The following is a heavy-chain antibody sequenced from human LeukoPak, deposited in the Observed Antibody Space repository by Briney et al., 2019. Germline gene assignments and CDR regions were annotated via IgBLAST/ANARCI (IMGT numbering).Heavy chain of an antibody. J-gene: IGHJ4*02. V-gene: IGHV4-59*01. D-gene: IGHD5-18*01. CDR1: GASISSYY. CDR2: IYYSGST. Sequence: PSETLSLTCTVSGASISSYYWSWIRQPPGKGLEWIGYIYYSGSTNYNPSLKSRVTISVDTSKNQFSLKLSSVTAADAAVYYCARGSRGYTYGWGQGTLVTVSS. CDR3: ARGSRGYTYG.